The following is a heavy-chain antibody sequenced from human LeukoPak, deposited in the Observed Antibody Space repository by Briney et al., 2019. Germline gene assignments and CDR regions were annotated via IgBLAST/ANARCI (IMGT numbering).Heavy chain of an antibody. CDR3: ARDASTAGYTFQF. V-gene: IGHV1-46*01. J-gene: IGHJ4*02. CDR1: GYIFTNYY. CDR2: INPTGGST. D-gene: IGHD5-24*01. Sequence: GASVKVSCKASGYIFTNYYIHWVRQAPGQGLEWMGVINPTGGSTSYAQNFQDRVTMITDTSTSTVYMDLNSLRSEDTAMYFCARDASTAGYTFQFWGQGSPVIVSS.